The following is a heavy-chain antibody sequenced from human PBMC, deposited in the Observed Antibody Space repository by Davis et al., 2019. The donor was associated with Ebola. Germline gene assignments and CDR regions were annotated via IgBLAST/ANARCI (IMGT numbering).Heavy chain of an antibody. CDR1: GFTFSSYG. CDR2: ISYDGSNK. J-gene: IGHJ4*02. V-gene: IGHV3-30*18. CDR3: AKDRGQWEPGLDY. D-gene: IGHD1-26*01. Sequence: GESLKISCAASGFTFSSYGMHWVRQAPGKGLEWVAVISYDGSNKYYADSVKGRFTISRDNSQNTLYLQMNSLRAEDTAVYYCAKDRGQWEPGLDYWGQGTLVTVSS.